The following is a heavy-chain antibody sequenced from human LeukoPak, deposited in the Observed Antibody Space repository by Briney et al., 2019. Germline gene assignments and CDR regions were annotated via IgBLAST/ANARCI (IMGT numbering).Heavy chain of an antibody. D-gene: IGHD6-19*01. J-gene: IGHJ4*02. CDR3: ARVGIAVAGTGFDY. CDR1: GYTFSGYY. V-gene: IGHV1-2*02. CDR2: INPNSGGT. Sequence: GASVKVSCKASGYTFSGYYMHWVRQAPGQGLEWMGWINPNSGGTNYAQKFQGRVTMTRDTSISTAYMELSRLRSDDTAVYYCARVGIAVAGTGFDYWGQGTLVTVSS.